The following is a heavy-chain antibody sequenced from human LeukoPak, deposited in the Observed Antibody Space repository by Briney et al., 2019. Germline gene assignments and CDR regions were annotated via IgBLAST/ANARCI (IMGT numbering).Heavy chain of an antibody. D-gene: IGHD3-22*01. Sequence: ASVKVSCKASGGTFSSYAISWVRQAPGQGLEWMGGIIPIFGTANYAQKFQGRVTITADESTSTAYMELSSLRSEDTAVYYCARPLPLYDSSGYYFQHRYYFDYWGQGTLVTVSS. V-gene: IGHV1-69*13. CDR1: GGTFSSYA. CDR2: IIPIFGTA. CDR3: ARPLPLYDSSGYYFQHRYYFDY. J-gene: IGHJ4*02.